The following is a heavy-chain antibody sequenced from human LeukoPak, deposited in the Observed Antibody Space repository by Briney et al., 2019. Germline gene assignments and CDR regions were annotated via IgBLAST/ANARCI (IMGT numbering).Heavy chain of an antibody. D-gene: IGHD3-10*01. V-gene: IGHV7-4-1*02. Sequence: RASVKVSCKASGYTFTSYGISWVRQAPGQGLEWMGWINTNTGNPTYAQGFTGRFVFSLDTSVSTAYLQISSLKAEDTVVYYCAREYYGSGSYYHHWGQGTLVTVSS. CDR1: GYTFTSYG. J-gene: IGHJ5*02. CDR2: INTNTGNP. CDR3: AREYYGSGSYYHH.